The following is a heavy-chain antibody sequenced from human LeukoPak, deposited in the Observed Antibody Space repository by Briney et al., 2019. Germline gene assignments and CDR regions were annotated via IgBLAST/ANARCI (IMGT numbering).Heavy chain of an antibody. J-gene: IGHJ3*02. V-gene: IGHV3-53*01. CDR1: GLTVSTTY. CDR2: IYSDGST. Sequence: GGSLRLSCATSGLTVSTTYMSWVRQAPGKGLEWVSGIYSDGSTHYADSVKGRFTISRDNSKNTVYLQMNSLRAEDTAVYFCARVRLDRSERNLDAFENWGQGTMVTVSS. CDR3: ARVRLDRSERNLDAFEN. D-gene: IGHD1-14*01.